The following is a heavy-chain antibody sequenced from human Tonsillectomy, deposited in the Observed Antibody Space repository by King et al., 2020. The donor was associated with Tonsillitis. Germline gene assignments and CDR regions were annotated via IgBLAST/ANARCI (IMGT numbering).Heavy chain of an antibody. CDR2: IKSKGDGATT. D-gene: IGHD1-26*01. CDR1: GLTFSSAW. CDR3: TTGIVGSTRSWFDY. V-gene: IGHV3-15*01. Sequence: QLVQSGGGLVEPGGSLRLSCAASGLTFSSAWVSWFRQAPGKGLEWVGRIKSKGDGATTDYAAPVKGRITISRDDSKSRVYLQMNSLKVDDTAVYYCTTGIVGSTRSWFDYWGQGTLVTVSS. J-gene: IGHJ4*02.